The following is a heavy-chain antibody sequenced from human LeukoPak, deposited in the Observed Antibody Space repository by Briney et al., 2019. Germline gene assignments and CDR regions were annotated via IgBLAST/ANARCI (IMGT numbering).Heavy chain of an antibody. Sequence: GGSLRLSCAASGFTFSSFAMSWVRQAPGKGLEWVSGISGIDGSTYYADSVKGRFTISRDNSKNTLYLQMNSLRAEDTAVYCCAREWASYDRSGYYPFDHWGQGTLVTVSS. D-gene: IGHD3-22*01. J-gene: IGHJ4*02. CDR2: ISGIDGST. V-gene: IGHV3-23*01. CDR3: AREWASYDRSGYYPFDH. CDR1: GFTFSSFA.